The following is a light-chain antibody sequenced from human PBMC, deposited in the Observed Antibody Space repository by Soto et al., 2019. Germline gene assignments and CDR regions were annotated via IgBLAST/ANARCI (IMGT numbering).Light chain of an antibody. CDR2: FTS. Sequence: QPVLKQPPSVSGAPGQTVTISCTGSSSNIGAGYDVHWYQQLPGTAPKLLIYFTSNRPSGVPDRFSGSKSGTSASLAITGLQAEDEADYYCQSYDSSLSGSVFGGGTKRTVL. CDR1: SSNIGAGYD. J-gene: IGLJ2*01. V-gene: IGLV1-40*01. CDR3: QSYDSSLSGSV.